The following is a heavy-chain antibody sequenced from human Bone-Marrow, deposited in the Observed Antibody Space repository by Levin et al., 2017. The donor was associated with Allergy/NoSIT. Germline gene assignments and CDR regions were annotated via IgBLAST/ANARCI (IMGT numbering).Heavy chain of an antibody. Sequence: LSLTCAPSGFNVGYNYMSWVRQAPGKGLEWVSIIHPDGTTYYTDSVKGRFTISRDNSKNMLYLQLNSLRAEDTAVYYCASLAVTQGFDPWGQGTLVTVSS. CDR2: IHPDGTT. CDR1: GFNVGYNY. J-gene: IGHJ5*02. D-gene: IGHD1-14*01. CDR3: ASLAVTQGFDP. V-gene: IGHV3-66*01.